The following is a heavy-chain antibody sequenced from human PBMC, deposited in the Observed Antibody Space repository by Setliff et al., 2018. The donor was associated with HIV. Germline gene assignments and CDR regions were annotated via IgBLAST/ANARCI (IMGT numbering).Heavy chain of an antibody. J-gene: IGHJ4*02. Sequence: SGPTLVNPTQTLTLTCIFSGFSLSPRGMSVSWIRQPPGKALEWLARIDWDDAKYYSTSLKTRLTISKDTSKNQVVLTMTNMDPVDTATYYCARGSESLTYFDNLGPGTLVTVSS. CDR1: GFSLSPRGMS. V-gene: IGHV2-70*11. CDR2: IDWDDAK. D-gene: IGHD3-10*01. CDR3: ARGSESLTYFDN.